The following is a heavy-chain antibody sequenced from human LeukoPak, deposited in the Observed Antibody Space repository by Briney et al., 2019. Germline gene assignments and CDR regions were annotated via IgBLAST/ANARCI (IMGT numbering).Heavy chain of an antibody. J-gene: IGHJ6*04. CDR1: GFTFSSYG. Sequence: GGSLRLSCAASGFTFSSYGMNWVRQAPGKGLEWVSAISGSGGSTYYADSVKGRFTISRDNAKNSLYLQMNSLRAEDTAVYYCAELGITMIGGVWGKGTTVTISS. V-gene: IGHV3-23*01. D-gene: IGHD3-10*02. CDR2: ISGSGGST. CDR3: AELGITMIGGV.